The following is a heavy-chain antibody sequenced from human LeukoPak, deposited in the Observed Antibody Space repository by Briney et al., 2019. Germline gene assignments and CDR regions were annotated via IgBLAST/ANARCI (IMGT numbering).Heavy chain of an antibody. CDR1: GGSFSGYY. CDR3: ARGHYYGSGSCVDV. J-gene: IGHJ6*04. Sequence: SETLSLTCAVYGGSFSGYYWSWIRQPPGKGLEWIGEINHSGSTNYNPSLKNRVTIAVDTSKNQFSLKLSSVTAADPAVYYCARGHYYGSGSCVDVWGKGTTVTVSS. V-gene: IGHV4-34*01. D-gene: IGHD3-10*01. CDR2: INHSGST.